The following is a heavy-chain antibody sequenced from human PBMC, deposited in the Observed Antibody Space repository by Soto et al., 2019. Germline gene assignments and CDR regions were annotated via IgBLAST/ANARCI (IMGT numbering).Heavy chain of an antibody. Sequence: SXKVSCKASGYTXTGYYMHLVRQAPGQGLEWMGWINPNSGGTNYAQKFQGWVTMTSDTSISTAYMELSRRRSDYTAVYYCARSMVRGVAGGENDYWGQGTLATVSS. CDR1: GYTXTGYY. CDR2: INPNSGGT. CDR3: ARSMVRGVAGGENDY. J-gene: IGHJ4*02. V-gene: IGHV1-2*04. D-gene: IGHD3-10*01.